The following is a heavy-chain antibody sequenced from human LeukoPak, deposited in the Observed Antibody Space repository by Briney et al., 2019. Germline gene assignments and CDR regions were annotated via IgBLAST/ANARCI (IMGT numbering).Heavy chain of an antibody. J-gene: IGHJ6*02. D-gene: IGHD3-3*01. CDR3: ARPTYYDFWSGNGYYYYYGMDV. CDR1: GFTFSSYA. CDR2: ISGSGGST. Sequence: PGGSLRLSCAASGFTFSSYAMSWVRQAPGKGLEWVSAISGSGGSTYYADSVKGRFTISRDNAKNSLYLQMNSPRAEDTAVYYCARPTYYDFWSGNGYYYYYGMDVWGQGTTVTVSS. V-gene: IGHV3-23*01.